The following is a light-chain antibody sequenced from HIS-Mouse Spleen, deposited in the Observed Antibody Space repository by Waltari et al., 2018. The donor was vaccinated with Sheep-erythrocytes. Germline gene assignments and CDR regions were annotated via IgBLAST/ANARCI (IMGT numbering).Light chain of an antibody. V-gene: IGLV3-1*01. CDR3: QAWDSSTAVV. Sequence: SYELTQPPSVSVSPGQTASITCSGDKLGDKYACWYQQKPGQSPVLVIYQDSKRPSGIPERFSGYSSGNTATLTLSGTQAMDEADYYCQAWDSSTAVVFGGGTKLTVL. CDR1: KLGDKY. CDR2: QDS. J-gene: IGLJ2*01.